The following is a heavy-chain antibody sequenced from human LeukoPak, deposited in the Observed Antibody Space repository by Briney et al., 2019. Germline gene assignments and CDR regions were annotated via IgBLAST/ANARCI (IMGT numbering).Heavy chain of an antibody. J-gene: IGHJ4*02. D-gene: IGHD6-19*01. CDR1: GYTFTGHA. CDR2: INTKTGNP. CDR3: AKGGWVAVTGMDS. V-gene: IGHV7-4-1*01. Sequence: ASVKVSCKASGYTFTGHAMNWVRQAPGQGPEWMGYINTKTGNPTYAQGFTGRFAFSLDTSVSTAYLQIGSLKPEDTGVYYCAKGGWVAVTGMDSWGQGTLVTVSS.